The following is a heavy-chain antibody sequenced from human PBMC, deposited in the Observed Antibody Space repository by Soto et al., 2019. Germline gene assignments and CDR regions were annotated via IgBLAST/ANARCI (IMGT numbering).Heavy chain of an antibody. CDR2: IQSGGPT. CDR3: ARDDVLCDGGPCYGVPLDV. V-gene: IGHV3-66*01. CDR1: GFTVSSKY. Sequence: GGSLRLSCAASGFTVSSKYMSWVRQAPGKGLEWVSLIQSGGPTYYADSVKGRFTISRDTSENTVHLQMDSLRAEDTAVYYCARDDVLCDGGPCYGVPLDVWAKGPRSPSPQ. D-gene: IGHD2-15*01. J-gene: IGHJ6*04.